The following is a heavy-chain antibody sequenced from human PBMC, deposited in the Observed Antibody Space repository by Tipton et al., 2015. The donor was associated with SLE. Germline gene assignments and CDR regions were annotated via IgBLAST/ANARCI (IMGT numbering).Heavy chain of an antibody. CDR1: GESFNGYF. CDR2: IIHSGVT. V-gene: IGHV4-34*12. J-gene: IGHJ4*02. CDR3: ARVAPTEVFDY. D-gene: IGHD1-1*01. Sequence: TLSLTCAVYGESFNGYFWTWIRQPPGKGLEWFAEIIHSGVTNYNPSLRSRVTISVDMSKNQVSLKLSSVTAADTAVYYCARVAPTEVFDYWGQGTLVTVSS.